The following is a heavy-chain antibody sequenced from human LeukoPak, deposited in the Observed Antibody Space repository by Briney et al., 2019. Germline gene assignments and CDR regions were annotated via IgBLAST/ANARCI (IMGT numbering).Heavy chain of an antibody. CDR2: LKPDGGEK. V-gene: IGHV3-7*03. CDR3: ARSPDGFDL. J-gene: IGHJ2*01. CDR1: GFTFNNFW. Sequence: GRSLRLSCAASGFTFNNFWMSWVRQAPGKGLEWVANLKPDGGEKYYVDSVKGRFTISRDNPKSSLYLQMNSLRAEDTAVYYCARSPDGFDLWGRGTLVTVSS.